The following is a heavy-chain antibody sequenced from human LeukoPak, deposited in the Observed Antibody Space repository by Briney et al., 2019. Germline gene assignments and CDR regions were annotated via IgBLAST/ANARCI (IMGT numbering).Heavy chain of an antibody. Sequence: PGGSLRLSCAASGFSFSSYWMHWVRQAPGKGLVSVSRINGDGSITTYVDSVKGRLTISRDNSKNTLYLQMNSLRAEDTAVYYCARVGTYGYTYDYWGQGTLVTVSS. CDR3: ARVGTYGYTYDY. V-gene: IGHV3-74*01. CDR1: GFSFSSYW. D-gene: IGHD3-16*02. J-gene: IGHJ4*02. CDR2: INGDGSIT.